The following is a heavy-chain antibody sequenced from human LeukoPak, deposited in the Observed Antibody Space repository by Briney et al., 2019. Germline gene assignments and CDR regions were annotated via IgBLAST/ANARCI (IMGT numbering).Heavy chain of an antibody. Sequence: AGGSLRLSCAASGFTFSSYEMHWVRQAPVKGLEWVAVISYDGSDKYYGVSVKGRFTISRDNSKNTLYLQMNSLRAEDTAVYYCAKGAYSSGWYASYWGQGTLVTVSS. CDR1: GFTFSSYE. CDR2: ISYDGSDK. J-gene: IGHJ4*02. D-gene: IGHD6-19*01. V-gene: IGHV3-30-3*01. CDR3: AKGAYSSGWYASY.